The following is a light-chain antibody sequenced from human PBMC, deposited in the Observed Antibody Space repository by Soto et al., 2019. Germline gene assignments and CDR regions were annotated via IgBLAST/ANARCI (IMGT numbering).Light chain of an antibody. Sequence: DIQMTQSPSSLSASVGDRVTITCRASQSISSYLNWYQQKPGKAHKLLIYAASSLQSGVPSRFSGSGSGTDFTLTISSLQPEDFATYYCQQSYSTPGYTFGQGTKLEIK. CDR1: QSISSY. CDR3: QQSYSTPGYT. J-gene: IGKJ2*01. V-gene: IGKV1-39*01. CDR2: AAS.